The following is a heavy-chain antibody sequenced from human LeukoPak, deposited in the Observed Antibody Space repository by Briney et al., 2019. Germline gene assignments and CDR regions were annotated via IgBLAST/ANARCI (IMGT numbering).Heavy chain of an antibody. D-gene: IGHD3-3*01. CDR2: ISAYNGNT. V-gene: IGHV1-18*01. J-gene: IGHJ5*02. Sequence: ASVKVSCKASGYTFTSYGISWVRQAPGQGLEWMGWISAYNGNTNYAQKLQGRVTMTTDTSTSTAYMELRSLRSDDTAVYYCARRKSDYDFWSGYYSPGWFDPWGQGTLVTVSS. CDR3: ARRKSDYDFWSGYYSPGWFDP. CDR1: GYTFTSYG.